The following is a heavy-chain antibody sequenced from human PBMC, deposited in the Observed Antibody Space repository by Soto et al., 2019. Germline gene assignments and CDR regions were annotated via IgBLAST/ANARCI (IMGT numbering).Heavy chain of an antibody. Sequence: GASAEVSCKASVYTITSYGMSWVRQAPGQGLEWMGWISAYNGNTNYAQKLQGRVTMTTDTSTSTAYMELRSLRSDDTAVYYCARSPHYGSGYYFDYWGQGTLVTVSS. D-gene: IGHD3-10*01. CDR2: ISAYNGNT. V-gene: IGHV1-18*01. J-gene: IGHJ4*02. CDR3: ARSPHYGSGYYFDY. CDR1: VYTITSYG.